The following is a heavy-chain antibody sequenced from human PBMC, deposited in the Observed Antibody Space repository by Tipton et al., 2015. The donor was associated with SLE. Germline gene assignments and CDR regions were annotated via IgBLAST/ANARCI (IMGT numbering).Heavy chain of an antibody. CDR2: IYYSGST. V-gene: IGHV4-59*01. J-gene: IGHJ6*03. D-gene: IGHD7-27*01. CDR3: AREGGSMGNYYYYYYMDV. Sequence: LRLSCTVSGGSISSYYWSWIRQPPGKGLEWIGYIYYSGSTNYNPSLKSRVTISVDTSKNQFSLKLSSVTAADTAVYYCAREGGSMGNYYYYYYMDVWGKGTTVTVSS. CDR1: GGSISSYY.